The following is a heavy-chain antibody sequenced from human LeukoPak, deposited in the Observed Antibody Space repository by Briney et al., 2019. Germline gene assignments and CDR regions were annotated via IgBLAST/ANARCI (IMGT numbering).Heavy chain of an antibody. J-gene: IGHJ4*02. V-gene: IGHV1-3*03. CDR3: ARGRSGGYPYFDY. Sequence: ASVKVSCKASGYTFTNYAMHWVRQAPGQRLEWMGWINAGNGNTKYSQEFQGRVTITRDTSASTACMKLSSLRSEDMAVYYCARGRSGGYPYFDYWGQGTLVTVSS. CDR2: INAGNGNT. D-gene: IGHD1-26*01. CDR1: GYTFTNYA.